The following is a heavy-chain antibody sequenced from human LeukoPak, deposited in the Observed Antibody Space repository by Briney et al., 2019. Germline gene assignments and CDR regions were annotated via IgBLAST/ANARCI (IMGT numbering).Heavy chain of an antibody. J-gene: IGHJ4*02. V-gene: IGHV1-8*03. CDR2: MNPNSGNT. Sequence: GASVKVSCKASGYTFTSYDINWVRQATGQGLEWMGWMNPNSGNTGYAQKLQGRVTITRNTSISTAYMELSSLRSEDTAVYYCARSIHGDYALYYFDYWGQGTLVTVSS. CDR1: GYTFTSYD. D-gene: IGHD4-17*01. CDR3: ARSIHGDYALYYFDY.